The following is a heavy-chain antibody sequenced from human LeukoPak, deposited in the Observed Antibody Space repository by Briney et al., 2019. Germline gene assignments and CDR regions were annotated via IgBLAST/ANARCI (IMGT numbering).Heavy chain of an antibody. D-gene: IGHD3-3*01. CDR1: GYTFTSYD. CDR2: MNPNSGNT. CDR3: ARGSLRFLEWLPQYYYGMDV. Sequence: ASVKVSCKASGYTFTSYDINWVRQATGQGLGWMGWMNPNSGNTGYAQKFQGRVTMTRNTSISTAYMELSSLRSEDTAVYYCARGSLRFLEWLPQYYYGMDVWGQGTTVTVSS. J-gene: IGHJ6*02. V-gene: IGHV1-8*01.